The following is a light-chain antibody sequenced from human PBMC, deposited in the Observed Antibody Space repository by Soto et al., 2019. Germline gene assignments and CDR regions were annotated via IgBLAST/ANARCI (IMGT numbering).Light chain of an antibody. J-gene: IGLJ3*02. CDR1: SSNIGAPYD. CDR2: ENR. CDR3: QSYDFNLRGSV. Sequence: QSALTQPPSVSGAPGQRITISCTGNSSNIGAPYDVHWYQQLPGTAPKLLIYENRRRPSGVPDRFSGSKSGTSASLAITGLQTEDEADYYCQSYDFNLRGSVFGGGTKLTVL. V-gene: IGLV1-40*01.